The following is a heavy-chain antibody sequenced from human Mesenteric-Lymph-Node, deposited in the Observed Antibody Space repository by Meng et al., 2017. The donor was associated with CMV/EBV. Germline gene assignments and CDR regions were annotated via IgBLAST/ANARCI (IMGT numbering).Heavy chain of an antibody. J-gene: IGHJ3*02. CDR1: GFTFSNYE. CDR2: ISSSSSYI. Sequence: GESLKISCAGSGFTFSNYEMNWVRQAPGKGLEWVSSISSSSSYIYYADSVKGRFTISRDNAKNSLYLQMNSLRAEDTAVYYCARVRAMVRGVSDAFDIWGQGTMVTVSS. CDR3: ARVRAMVRGVSDAFDI. D-gene: IGHD3-10*01. V-gene: IGHV3-21*01.